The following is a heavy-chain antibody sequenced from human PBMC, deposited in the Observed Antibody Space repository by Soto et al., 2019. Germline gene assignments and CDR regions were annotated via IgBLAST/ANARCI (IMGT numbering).Heavy chain of an antibody. V-gene: IGHV3-9*01. CDR3: AKDLAGNYYFYMDV. J-gene: IGHJ6*03. Sequence: EVQLVESGGGLVQPGRSLRLSCVVSGFTFDAYAMHWVRQGPGKGLEWVSGITWNSGIIGYADSVKGRFTISRDNAKNSLYLQMNSLRTEDTALYYCAKDLAGNYYFYMDVWGTGTTVTVSS. CDR2: ITWNSGII. CDR1: GFTFDAYA.